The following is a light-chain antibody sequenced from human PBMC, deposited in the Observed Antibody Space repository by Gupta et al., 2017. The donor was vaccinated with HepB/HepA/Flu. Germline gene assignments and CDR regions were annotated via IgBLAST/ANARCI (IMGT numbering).Light chain of an antibody. J-gene: IGKJ4*01. CDR1: QSVNSK. CDR3: HQYNTWPLS. Sequence: EIVMTQSPATLSVSPGERATLSCRASQSVNSKLAWYQQKPGQSPRLVIYGASTRATGIPARFSGSGSGTDFALTISSLQSEDFAVYYCHQYNTWPLSFGGGTKVDIK. CDR2: GAS. V-gene: IGKV3-15*01.